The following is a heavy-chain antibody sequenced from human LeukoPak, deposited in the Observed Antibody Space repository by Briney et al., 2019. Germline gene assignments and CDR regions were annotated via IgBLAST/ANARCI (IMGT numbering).Heavy chain of an antibody. Sequence: KASGTLSLTCDVSGGSITQTNYWTWVRQPPGKGLEWIGEVNLQGGTNYNPSLLRRVAISVDTSANHVSLQMTSVTAADTAVYYCAREEDCSGGICYLGNAFDIWGQGTMVTVSS. V-gene: IGHV4-4*02. J-gene: IGHJ3*02. CDR1: GGSITQTNY. CDR2: VNLQGGT. D-gene: IGHD2-15*01. CDR3: AREEDCSGGICYLGNAFDI.